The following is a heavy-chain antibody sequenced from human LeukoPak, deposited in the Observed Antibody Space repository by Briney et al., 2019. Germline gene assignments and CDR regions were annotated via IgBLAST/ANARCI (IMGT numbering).Heavy chain of an antibody. J-gene: IGHJ6*04. D-gene: IGHD5-12*01. CDR1: GFTFSDCY. CDR2: ISSSSSYT. V-gene: IGHV3-11*06. Sequence: PGGSLRLSCAASGFTFSDCYMSWIRQAPGKGLEWVSYISSSSSYTNYADSVKGRFTISRDNAKNSLYLQMNSLRAEDTAVYYCARSLIVANPLDVWGKGTTVTVSS. CDR3: ARSLIVANPLDV.